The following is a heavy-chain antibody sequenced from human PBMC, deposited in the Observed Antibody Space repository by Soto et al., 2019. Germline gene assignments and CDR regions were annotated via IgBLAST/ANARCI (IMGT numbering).Heavy chain of an antibody. V-gene: IGHV3-23*01. CDR1: GFTFTTYA. CDR2: ISGSGGST. D-gene: IGHD2-15*01. J-gene: IGHJ4*02. Sequence: EVQLLESGGDLVQPGGSLRLSCAASGFTFTTYAMTWVRQAPGKGLEWVSAISGSGGSTYYEDSVKGRFTISRDNSKNPLYLQINSLRAEDTAVYYCAKDKDTSFSPQDYWGQGTLVTVSS. CDR3: AKDKDTSFSPQDY.